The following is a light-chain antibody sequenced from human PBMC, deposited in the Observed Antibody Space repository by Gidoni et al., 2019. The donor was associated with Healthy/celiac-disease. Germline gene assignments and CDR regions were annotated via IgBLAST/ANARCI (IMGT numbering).Light chain of an antibody. Sequence: IVRPRSPLSLPVTPVEPASISCRSSQILLPSNGYNYLDWYLQKPGQSPQLLIYVGSNLASGVPDRFSGSGSGTDFTLKISRVEAEDFGVYYCMQALQTLWTFGQGTKVEIK. J-gene: IGKJ1*01. CDR2: VGS. CDR1: QILLPSNGYNY. CDR3: MQALQTLWT. V-gene: IGKV2-28*01.